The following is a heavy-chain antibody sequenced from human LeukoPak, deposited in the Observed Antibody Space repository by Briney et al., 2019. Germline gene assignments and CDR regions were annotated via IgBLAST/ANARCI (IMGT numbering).Heavy chain of an antibody. J-gene: IGHJ4*02. D-gene: IGHD4-23*01. CDR3: AKDHDYGGSPPVYYFDY. V-gene: IGHV3-23*01. CDR1: GITFSGYA. CDR2: ISGSGGST. Sequence: PGGSLRLSCAASGITFSGYAMHWVRQAPRKGLEWVSAISGSGGSTYYADSVKGRFTISRDNSKNTLYLQMNSLRAEDTAVYYCAKDHDYGGSPPVYYFDYWGQGTLVTVSS.